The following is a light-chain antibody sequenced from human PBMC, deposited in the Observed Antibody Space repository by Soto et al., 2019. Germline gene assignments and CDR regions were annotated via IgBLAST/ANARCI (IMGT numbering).Light chain of an antibody. J-gene: IGLJ3*02. V-gene: IGLV1-44*01. CDR1: SSNIGSNI. CDR2: SND. Sequence: QSVLTQPPSTSGTPGQRVTISCSGSSSNIGSNIVNWYQQLPGTAPKVLIYSNDRRPSGVPDRFSGSKSGTSASLAISGLQSEDEADYHCAAWDDSLSAWVFGGGTQLTVL. CDR3: AAWDDSLSAWV.